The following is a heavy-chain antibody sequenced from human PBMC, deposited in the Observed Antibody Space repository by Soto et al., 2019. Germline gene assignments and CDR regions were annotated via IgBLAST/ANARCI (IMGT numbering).Heavy chain of an antibody. J-gene: IGHJ4*02. V-gene: IGHV3-23*01. Sequence: PGGSLRLSCAASGFTFSSYAMSWVRQAPGKGLEWVSAISGSGGSTYYADSVKGRFTISRDNSKNTLYLQMNSLRAEDTAVYYCAKDGGIAAAGGGYYFDYWGQGTLVTVSS. CDR1: GFTFSSYA. D-gene: IGHD6-13*01. CDR2: ISGSGGST. CDR3: AKDGGIAAAGGGYYFDY.